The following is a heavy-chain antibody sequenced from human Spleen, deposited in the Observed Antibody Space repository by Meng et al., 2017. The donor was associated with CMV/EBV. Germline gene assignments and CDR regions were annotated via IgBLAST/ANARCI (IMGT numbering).Heavy chain of an antibody. Sequence: SVKVSCKASGYTFSSDTMSWVRQAPGQGFEWMGRIIPIVGVGNYAQKFQDRLTITADKSTSTVYMELSSLRSEDTAVYYCARQTKSFAAPDVWGQGTTVTVSS. CDR2: IIPIVGVG. CDR1: GYTFSSDT. V-gene: IGHV1-69*02. CDR3: ARQTKSFAAPDV. D-gene: IGHD1-1*01. J-gene: IGHJ6*02.